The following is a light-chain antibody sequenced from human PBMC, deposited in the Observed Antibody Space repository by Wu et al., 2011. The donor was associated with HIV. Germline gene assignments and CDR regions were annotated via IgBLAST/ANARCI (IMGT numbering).Light chain of an antibody. J-gene: IGKJ2*01. V-gene: IGKV3-20*01. CDR2: GAS. CDR3: QQYGSSPYT. CDR1: QSVSSN. Sequence: RASQSVSSNLAWYQXKPGQAPRLLIYGASSRAAGIPDRFSGSGSGTDFTLTISRLEPEDFAVYYCQQYGSSPYTFGQGTKLEIK.